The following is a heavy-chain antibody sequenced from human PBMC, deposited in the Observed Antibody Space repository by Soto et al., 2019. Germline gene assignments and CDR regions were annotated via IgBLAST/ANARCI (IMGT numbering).Heavy chain of an antibody. V-gene: IGHV1-18*01. CDR2: VNAYNGNT. Sequence: QVQLVQSGPEVKEPGASVKVSCKASGYTFTSFGVNWVRQAPGQGLEWIGWVNAYNGNTKYSQRFQGSVTMTADTSTYTAYLAVEILRSADTATYYSAPGAGGIAAHVIWGQGTPVIVSS. CDR3: APGAGGIAAHVI. J-gene: IGHJ1*01. D-gene: IGHD6-6*01. CDR1: GYTFTSFG.